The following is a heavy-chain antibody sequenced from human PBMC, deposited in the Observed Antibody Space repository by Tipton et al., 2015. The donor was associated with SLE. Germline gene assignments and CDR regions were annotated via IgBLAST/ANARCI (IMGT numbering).Heavy chain of an antibody. V-gene: IGHV1-69*01. CDR3: ARDRIGGGLPWYFDL. CDR1: GGSFNNHA. Sequence: QLVQSGAEVKQPGSSVKVSCKASGGSFNNHAVSWVRQAPGEGLEWLGGIVPLFRSTDYAQKFQGRLTISADESTSTVYMELRRLRVDDTAVYFCARDRIGGGLPWYFDLWGRGTLVSVSS. CDR2: IVPLFRST. D-gene: IGHD3-16*01. J-gene: IGHJ2*01.